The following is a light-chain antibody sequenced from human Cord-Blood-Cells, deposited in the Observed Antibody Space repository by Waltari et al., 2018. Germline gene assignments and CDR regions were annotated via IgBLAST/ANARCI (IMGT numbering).Light chain of an antibody. CDR2: GAS. CDR3: QQYNNWLIT. CDR1: QSVSSN. V-gene: IGKV3-15*01. Sequence: EIVMTQSPATLSVSPGERVTLSCRASQSVSSNLAWYQQKPGQAPRLLIYGASTRATGIPVRFSGSGSGTEFTLTISSLQSEDFAVYYCQQYNNWLITFGGGTKVEIK. J-gene: IGKJ4*01.